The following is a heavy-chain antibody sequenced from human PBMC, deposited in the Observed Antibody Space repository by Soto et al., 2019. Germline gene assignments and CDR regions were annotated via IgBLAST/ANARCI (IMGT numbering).Heavy chain of an antibody. J-gene: IGHJ4*02. CDR1: GGSISSYY. Sequence: SETLSLTCTVSGGSISSYYWSWIRQPPGKGLEWIGYIYYSGSTNYNPSLKSRVSISVDSSKNQFSLKLSSVAAADTAVYYCARDSMRYGDYFDYWGQGTLVTVSS. CDR2: IYYSGST. V-gene: IGHV4-59*12. CDR3: ARDSMRYGDYFDY. D-gene: IGHD4-17*01.